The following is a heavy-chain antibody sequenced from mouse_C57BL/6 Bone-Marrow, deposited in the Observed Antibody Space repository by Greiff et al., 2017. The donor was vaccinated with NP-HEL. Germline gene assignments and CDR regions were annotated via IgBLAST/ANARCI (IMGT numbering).Heavy chain of an antibody. J-gene: IGHJ4*01. CDR2: ISSGGSYT. V-gene: IGHV5-6*01. CDR1: GFTFTSYG. Sequence: EVQLVESGGDLVKPGGSLKLSCAASGFTFTSYGMSWVRQTPDKRLEWVATISSGGSYTYYPDSVKGRFTISRDNAKNTLYLQMSSLKSEDTAMYYCARGGDMDYWGQGTSVTVSS. CDR3: ARGGDMDY.